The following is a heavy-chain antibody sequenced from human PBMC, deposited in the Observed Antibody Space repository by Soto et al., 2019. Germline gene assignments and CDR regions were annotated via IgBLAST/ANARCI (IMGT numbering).Heavy chain of an antibody. CDR3: ARAIRYFDWLQVPYYFDY. D-gene: IGHD3-9*01. Sequence: SETLSLTCTVSGGSISSYYWSWIRQPPGKGLEWIGYIYYSGGTNYNPSLKSRVTISVDTSKNQLSLKLRSVTAADTAVYYCARAIRYFDWLQVPYYFDYWGQGTLVTVSS. V-gene: IGHV4-59*01. J-gene: IGHJ4*02. CDR1: GGSISSYY. CDR2: IYYSGGT.